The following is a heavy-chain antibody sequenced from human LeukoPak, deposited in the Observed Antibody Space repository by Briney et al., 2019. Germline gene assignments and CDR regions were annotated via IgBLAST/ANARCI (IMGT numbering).Heavy chain of an antibody. J-gene: IGHJ4*02. CDR2: IYTSGST. Sequence: SETLSLTCTVSGGSISSYYWSWIRQPAGKGLEGSGRIYTSGSTHSNPTLKRRVTMSVGTSKTQFSLKLSSVTAADTAVYYCAGDTGIRGYSGYDLGYWGQGTLVTVSS. CDR3: AGDTGIRGYSGYDLGY. D-gene: IGHD5-12*01. CDR1: GGSISSYY. V-gene: IGHV4-4*07.